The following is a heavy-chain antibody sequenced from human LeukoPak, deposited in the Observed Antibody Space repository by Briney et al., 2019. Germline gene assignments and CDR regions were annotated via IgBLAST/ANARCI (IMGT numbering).Heavy chain of an antibody. CDR3: ARGRYLTTLGGAAAGFLDN. CDR1: GGSFSGYY. V-gene: IGHV4-34*01. D-gene: IGHD6-13*01. Sequence: SETLSPTCAVNGGSFSGYYWNWIRQPPGKRLEWIGEINHTGNTNYNPSLKRRVTISVDTSQKQFSLRLNSLTAADTAVYYCARGRYLTTLGGAAAGFLDNWGQGTLVTVSP. J-gene: IGHJ4*02. CDR2: INHTGNT.